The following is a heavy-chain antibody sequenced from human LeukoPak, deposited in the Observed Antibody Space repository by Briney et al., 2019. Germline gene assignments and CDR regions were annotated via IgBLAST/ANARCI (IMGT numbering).Heavy chain of an antibody. J-gene: IGHJ4*02. D-gene: IGHD4-17*01. CDR2: ISGDGGNT. V-gene: IGHV3-43*02. CDR1: GFTFDDYA. Sequence: GGSLRLSCAASGFTFDDYAMHWVRQAPGKGLEWVSLISGDGGNTYYADSVKGRFTISRDNSKNSLYLQMNSLRTEDTALYYYAKNPSGYGDYVDGYYFDYWGQGTLVTVSS. CDR3: AKNPSGYGDYVDGYYFDY.